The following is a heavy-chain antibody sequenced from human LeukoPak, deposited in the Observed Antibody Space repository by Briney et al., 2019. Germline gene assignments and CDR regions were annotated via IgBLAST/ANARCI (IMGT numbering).Heavy chain of an antibody. CDR2: IYTSGST. D-gene: IGHD2-15*01. CDR3: ARDRPRYCSGGSCYSEPYYYYYMDV. V-gene: IGHV4-61*02. Sequence: SETLSLTCTVSGGSISSGSYYWSWIRQPPGKGREWIVRIYTSGSTNYHPSLKSRVTISEDTYKNQFSLKLSSVTAADTAVYYCARDRPRYCSGGSCYSEPYYYYYMDVWGKGTTVTVSS. J-gene: IGHJ6*03. CDR1: GGSISSGSYY.